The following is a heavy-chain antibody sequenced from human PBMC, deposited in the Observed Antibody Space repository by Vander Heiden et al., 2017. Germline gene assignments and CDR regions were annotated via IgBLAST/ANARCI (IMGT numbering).Heavy chain of an antibody. J-gene: IGHJ6*02. V-gene: IGHV3-11*01. D-gene: IGHD5-12*01. Sequence: DSVKGRFTISRDNAKKSLFLQMNSLRAEDTAVYYCARDMVANSALDVWGQVTAVPVSS. CDR3: ARDMVANSALDV.